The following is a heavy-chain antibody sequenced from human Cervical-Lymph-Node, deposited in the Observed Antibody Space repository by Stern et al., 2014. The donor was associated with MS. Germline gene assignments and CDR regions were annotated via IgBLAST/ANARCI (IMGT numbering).Heavy chain of an antibody. V-gene: IGHV4-39*01. CDR3: QTHCVGGSCYPGMSDY. J-gene: IGHJ4*02. CDR2: LYYSGTT. Sequence: QVQLQESGPGLVKPSETLSLTCTVSGDSISTNNYYWGWIRHPPGKGLEWIGSLYYSGTTFYNPSLKSRVTIFSATSKNQFSLHLPTVTAADTADCALQTHCVGGSCYPGMSDYWGRGILVTVSS. D-gene: IGHD2-15*01. CDR1: GDSISTNNYY.